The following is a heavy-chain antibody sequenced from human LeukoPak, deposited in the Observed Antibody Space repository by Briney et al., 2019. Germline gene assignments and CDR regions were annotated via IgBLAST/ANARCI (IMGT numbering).Heavy chain of an antibody. J-gene: IGHJ5*02. D-gene: IGHD3-10*01. CDR2: ISHSGST. V-gene: IGHV4-34*01. CDR1: GGSFSDYY. CDR3: ARGRLNYGSGRWDWFDP. Sequence: SETLTLTCAVYGGSFSDYYWNWIRQPPGKGLKWIGEISHSGSTNYIPSLKSRVTMSVDTSRNQFSLKLSSVTAADTAAYYCARGRLNYGSGRWDWFDPWGQGTLVTVSS.